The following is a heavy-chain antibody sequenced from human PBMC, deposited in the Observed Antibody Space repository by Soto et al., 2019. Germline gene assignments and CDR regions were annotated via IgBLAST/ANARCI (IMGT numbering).Heavy chain of an antibody. CDR3: ARDDLGYCSSTSCRGAFDI. V-gene: IGHV3-33*01. CDR2: IWYDGSNK. Sequence: GGSLRLSCAASGFTFSSYGMHWVRQAPGKGLEWVAVIWYDGSNKYYADSVKGRFTISRDNSKNTLYLQMNSLRAEDTAVYYCARDDLGYCSSTSCRGAFDIWGQGTMVTVSS. J-gene: IGHJ3*02. CDR1: GFTFSSYG. D-gene: IGHD2-2*01.